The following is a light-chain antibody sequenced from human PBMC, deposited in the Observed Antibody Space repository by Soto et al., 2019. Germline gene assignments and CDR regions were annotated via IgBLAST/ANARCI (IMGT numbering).Light chain of an antibody. Sequence: EIVMTQSPATLSVSPGEGATLSCRASQSVSNNLAWYQQKPGQPPRLLIYGASNRAAGVAARFSGSGSGTEFTLTITSLQSEDFAVYSCEQYDNWPPLTFGGGTRVDIK. V-gene: IGKV3-15*01. CDR2: GAS. CDR3: EQYDNWPPLT. J-gene: IGKJ4*01. CDR1: QSVSNN.